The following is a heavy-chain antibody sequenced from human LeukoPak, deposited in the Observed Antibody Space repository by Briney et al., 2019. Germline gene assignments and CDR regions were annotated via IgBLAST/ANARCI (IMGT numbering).Heavy chain of an antibody. CDR3: AREGPRVGAFDY. Sequence: GGSLRLSCAASGFTFSNAWMSWVRQAPGKGLEWVGRIKSKTDGGTTDYAAPVKGRFTISRDDSKNTLYLQMNSLRAEDTAVYYCAREGPRVGAFDYWGQGTLVTVSS. D-gene: IGHD1-26*01. J-gene: IGHJ4*02. CDR1: GFTFSNAW. V-gene: IGHV3-15*01. CDR2: IKSKTDGGTT.